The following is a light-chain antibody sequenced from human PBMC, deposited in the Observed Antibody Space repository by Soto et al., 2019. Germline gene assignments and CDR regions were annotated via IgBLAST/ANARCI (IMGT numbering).Light chain of an antibody. CDR3: CSFAGTFYV. Sequence: QSALTQPRSVSGSPGQSVTISCTGTSTDVGAYNYVSWYQQHPGEAPKLIIYDVSNWPSGVPDRFSGSKSGITASLTISGLQAEYDADYYYCSFAGTFYVFGTGTKVTVL. CDR1: STDVGAYNY. V-gene: IGLV2-11*01. CDR2: DVS. J-gene: IGLJ1*01.